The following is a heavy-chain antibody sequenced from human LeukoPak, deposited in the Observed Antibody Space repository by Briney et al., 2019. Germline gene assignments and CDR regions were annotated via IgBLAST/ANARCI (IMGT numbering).Heavy chain of an antibody. V-gene: IGHV3-7*01. D-gene: IGHD4-17*01. CDR3: ARPQHDYGDYRNWFDP. CDR2: IKQDGSEK. J-gene: IGHJ5*02. CDR1: GFTFTSYW. Sequence: AGSLRLSCAASGFTFTSYWMSWVRQVPGEGLEWVANIKQDGSEKYYVDSLKGRFTISRDTAKNSLYLQMNSLRAEDTAVYYCARPQHDYGDYRNWFDPWGQGTLVTVSS.